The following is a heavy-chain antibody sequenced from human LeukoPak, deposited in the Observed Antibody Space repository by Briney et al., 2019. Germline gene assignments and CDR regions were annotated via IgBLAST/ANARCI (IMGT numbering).Heavy chain of an antibody. Sequence: SQTLSLTCTVSGGSISSGGYYWSWIRQHPGKGLEWIGYIYYSGSTYYNPSLKSRVTISVDTSKNQFSLKLSSVTAADTAVYYCARDVGVSSSTYYYYYYGMDVWGQGTTATVSS. CDR2: IYYSGST. CDR1: GGSISSGGYY. CDR3: ARDVGVSSSTYYYYYYGMDV. J-gene: IGHJ6*02. D-gene: IGHD6-6*01. V-gene: IGHV4-31*03.